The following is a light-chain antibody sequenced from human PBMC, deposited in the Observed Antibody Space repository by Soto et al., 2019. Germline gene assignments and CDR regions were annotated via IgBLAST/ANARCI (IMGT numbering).Light chain of an antibody. CDR3: LLDFSYFWA. J-gene: IGKJ1*01. CDR1: QGIRSA. CDR2: AAS. Sequence: AIQLTQSPPSLSASVGDGVTITCRSSQGIRSALGWYQQKPGKVPKLLIYAASTLQSGVPSRFSGSGSGTDFTLTISSLQPEDFATYYCLLDFSYFWALGQGTKVDIK. V-gene: IGKV1-6*01.